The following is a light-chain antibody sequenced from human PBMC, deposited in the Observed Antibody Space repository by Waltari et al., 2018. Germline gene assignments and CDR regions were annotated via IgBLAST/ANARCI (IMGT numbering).Light chain of an antibody. V-gene: IGLV6-57*03. CDR3: QSDDGNTWV. CDR2: EDN. J-gene: IGLJ3*02. Sequence: NFMLTQPHPVSESPGQTVTISCTRSSGSSASNYVQWYQLRPGSAPTTVIYEDNQRPSGVPDRFSGSIDSSSNSASLTISGLKTEDEADYYCQSDDGNTWVFGGGTKLTVL. CDR1: SGSSASNY.